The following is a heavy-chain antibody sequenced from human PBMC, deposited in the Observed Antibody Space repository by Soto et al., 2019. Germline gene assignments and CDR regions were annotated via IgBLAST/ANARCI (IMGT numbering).Heavy chain of an antibody. CDR1: GFTFSSYG. Sequence: QVQLVESGRGVVQPGRSLRLSCAASGFTFSSYGMHWVRQAPGKGLEWVAVIWYDGSNKYYADSVKGRFTISGDNSKNTLYLQMNSLRAEDTAVYYCARDRLRVGYYYGMDVWGQGTTVAVSS. D-gene: IGHD3-16*01. CDR3: ARDRLRVGYYYGMDV. J-gene: IGHJ6*02. V-gene: IGHV3-33*01. CDR2: IWYDGSNK.